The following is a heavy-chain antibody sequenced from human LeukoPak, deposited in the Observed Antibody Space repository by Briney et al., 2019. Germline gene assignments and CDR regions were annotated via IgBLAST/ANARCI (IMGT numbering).Heavy chain of an antibody. V-gene: IGHV3-7*01. CDR1: GFTFSRYW. CDR3: ARGPPLFDP. Sequence: GGSLRLSCAVSGFTFSRYWMTWVRQAPGKGLEWVANIKVDGSEKYYVDAVKGRFTISRDNAKNSLYLQMNSLRAEDTAVYYCARGPPLFDPWGQGTLVTVSS. J-gene: IGHJ5*02. CDR2: IKVDGSEK.